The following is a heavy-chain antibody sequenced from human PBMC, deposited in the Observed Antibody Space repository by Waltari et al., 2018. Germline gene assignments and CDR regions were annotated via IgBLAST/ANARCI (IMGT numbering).Heavy chain of an antibody. CDR3: ARMPAFLYCNGGNCYSPYFDF. CDR2: VYYTGTT. V-gene: IGHV4-59*01. CDR1: GGSINTYY. D-gene: IGHD2-15*01. J-gene: IGHJ4*02. Sequence: QVQLQESGPGLVKPSETLSLTCSVSGGSINTYYWSWLRQPPGTGLEWIAYVYYTGTTSCNPSLKSRLSISVDTSNNRFSLKLSSVTAADTAVYYCARMPAFLYCNGGNCYSPYFDFWGQGTLVTVSS.